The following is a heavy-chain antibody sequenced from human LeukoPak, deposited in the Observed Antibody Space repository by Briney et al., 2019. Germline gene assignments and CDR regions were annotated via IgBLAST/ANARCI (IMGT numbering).Heavy chain of an antibody. Sequence: GGSLRLSCAASGFTFSSYDMNWVRQAPGKWLEWVSSISISHSYISYADSVKGRFTISRDNAKNSLFLQMNSLRAEDTALYYCARDGMSGSPYAFDIWGQGTMVTVSS. CDR2: ISISHSYI. CDR1: GFTFSSYD. D-gene: IGHD1-26*01. J-gene: IGHJ3*02. V-gene: IGHV3-21*01. CDR3: ARDGMSGSPYAFDI.